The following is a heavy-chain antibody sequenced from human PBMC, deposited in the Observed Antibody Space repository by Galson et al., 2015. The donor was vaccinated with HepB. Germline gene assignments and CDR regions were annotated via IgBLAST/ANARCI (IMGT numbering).Heavy chain of an antibody. D-gene: IGHD1-26*01. J-gene: IGHJ4*02. CDR2: ISWNSGSI. V-gene: IGHV3-9*01. Sequence: SLRLSCAASGFTFDDYAMHWVRQAPGKGLEWVSGISWNSGSIGYADSVKGRFTISRDNAKNSLYLQMNSLRAEDTALYYCAKDQGGSYYKHFDYWGQGTLSPSPQ. CDR3: AKDQGGSYYKHFDY. CDR1: GFTFDDYA.